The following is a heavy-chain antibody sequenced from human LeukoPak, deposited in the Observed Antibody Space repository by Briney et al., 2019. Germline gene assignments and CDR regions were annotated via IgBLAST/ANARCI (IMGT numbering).Heavy chain of an antibody. J-gene: IGHJ4*02. Sequence: AESKKISCKGSGYSFTSYWIGWARQMPGKGLEWMGIIYHGDSNTRYSPSFQGQVTISADKSISTAYLQWSSLRASDTAMYYCARHIYGAKCIDYWGQGNLLTVSS. V-gene: IGHV5-51*01. D-gene: IGHD4-23*01. CDR3: ARHIYGAKCIDY. CDR2: IYHGDSNT. CDR1: GYSFTSYW.